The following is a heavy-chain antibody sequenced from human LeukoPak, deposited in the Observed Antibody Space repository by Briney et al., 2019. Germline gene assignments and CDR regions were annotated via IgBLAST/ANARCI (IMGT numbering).Heavy chain of an antibody. V-gene: IGHV5-51*01. Sequence: GESLKISCKGSGYSFTSYWIGWVRQMPGKGLEWMGITYPGDSDTRYSPSFQGQVTISADSSSSTAYLQWSSLKASDSAMYYCARHRKPYYSESYYKDYWGQGTLVTVSP. J-gene: IGHJ4*02. CDR2: TYPGDSDT. D-gene: IGHD3-10*01. CDR1: GYSFTSYW. CDR3: ARHRKPYYSESYYKDY.